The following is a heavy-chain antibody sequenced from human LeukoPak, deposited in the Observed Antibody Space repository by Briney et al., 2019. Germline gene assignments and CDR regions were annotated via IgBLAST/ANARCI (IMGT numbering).Heavy chain of an antibody. D-gene: IGHD3-3*01. V-gene: IGHV3-7*04. CDR2: IKEDGSEK. J-gene: IGHJ5*02. CDR3: ARGGDVLRFLEWSGNNWFDP. Sequence: GGSLRLSCAASGFTFSSYWMSWVRQAPGKGLEWVANIKEDGSEKYYVDSVKGRFTISRDNAKNPLYLQMNRLRAEDTSVYYCARGGDVLRFLEWSGNNWFDPWGQGTLVTVSA. CDR1: GFTFSSYW.